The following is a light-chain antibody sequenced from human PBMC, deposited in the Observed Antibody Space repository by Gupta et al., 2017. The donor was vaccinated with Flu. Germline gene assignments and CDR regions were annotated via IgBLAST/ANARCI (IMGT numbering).Light chain of an antibody. Sequence: GERATLSCRASQSVSSYLAWYQQKPGQAPRLLIYDASNRATGIPARFSGSGSGTDFTLTISSLEPEDFAVYYCQQRKTWPLTFGQGTKLEIK. V-gene: IGKV3-11*01. J-gene: IGKJ2*01. CDR3: QQRKTWPLT. CDR1: QSVSSY. CDR2: DAS.